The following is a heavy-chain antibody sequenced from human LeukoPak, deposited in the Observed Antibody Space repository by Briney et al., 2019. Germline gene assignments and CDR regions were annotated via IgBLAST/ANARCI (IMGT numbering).Heavy chain of an antibody. J-gene: IGHJ4*02. CDR1: GFTFNTYA. CDR3: AKAGSIRFDY. D-gene: IGHD1-26*01. Sequence: PGGSLRLSCAASGFTFNTYAMSWVRQAPGEGLGWVSGISGRDGGTYYADSVKVGFTISRDNSKNTLYLQMNSLRAEDTAIYYCAKAGSIRFDYWGQGTLVTVSS. CDR2: ISGRDGGT. V-gene: IGHV3-23*01.